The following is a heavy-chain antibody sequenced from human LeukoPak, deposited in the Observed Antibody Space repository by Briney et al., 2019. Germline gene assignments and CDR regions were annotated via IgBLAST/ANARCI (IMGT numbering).Heavy chain of an antibody. CDR1: GFTFSRYS. Sequence: GGSLTLSCAASGFTFSRYSMHWARQAPGEGLQYVSYISNSSSYIYYAHSVKGRYTIYRDNAKNSLYLQINSLRAEDRAVYYCARERTLVAKIPPRKKKKNYYIDVWGKGTTVTVSS. CDR3: ARERTLVAKIPPRKKKKNYYIDV. D-gene: IGHD5-12*01. J-gene: IGHJ6*03. CDR2: ISNSSSYI. V-gene: IGHV3-21*01.